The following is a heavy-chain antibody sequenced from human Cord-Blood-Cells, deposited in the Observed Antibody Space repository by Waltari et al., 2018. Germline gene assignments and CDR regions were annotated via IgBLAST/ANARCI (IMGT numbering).Heavy chain of an antibody. D-gene: IGHD6-19*01. CDR2: INHSGSS. J-gene: IGHJ5*02. V-gene: IGHV4-34*01. CDR1: GGSFSGYY. Sequence: QVQLQQWGAGLLKPSETLSLTCAVYGGSFSGYYWSWIRQPPGKGLEWIGEINHSGSSNYNPSLKSRVTISVDTSKNQVSLKLSSVTAADTAVYYCARGGGSSGEGNWFDPWGQGTLVTVSS. CDR3: ARGGGSSGEGNWFDP.